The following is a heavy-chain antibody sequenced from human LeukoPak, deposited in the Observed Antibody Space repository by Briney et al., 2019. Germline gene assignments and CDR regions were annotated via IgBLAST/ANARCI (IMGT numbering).Heavy chain of an antibody. CDR1: AGSISRYY. CDR3: ARVRGSGWYEFEY. D-gene: IGHD6-19*01. J-gene: IGHJ4*02. Sequence: PSETLSLTCSVSAGSISRYYWSWIRQPPGKGLEWIGYIYYSGSTNYNPSLKSRVTMSVDTSKNQFFLKLTSVTAADTAVYHCARVRGSGWYEFEYWGQGTRVTVSS. V-gene: IGHV4-59*01. CDR2: IYYSGST.